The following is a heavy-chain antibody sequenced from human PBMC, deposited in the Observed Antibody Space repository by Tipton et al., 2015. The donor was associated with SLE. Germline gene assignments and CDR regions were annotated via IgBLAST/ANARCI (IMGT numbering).Heavy chain of an antibody. Sequence: TLSLTCAVSGGSISSHYWSWIRQPPGKGLEWIGYIYYSGSTNYNPSLKSRVTISVDTSKNQFSLKLSSVTAADTAVYYCAREGPGGRYFDCWGQGTLVTVSS. CDR3: AREGPGGRYFDC. CDR1: GGSISSHY. CDR2: IYYSGST. V-gene: IGHV4-59*11. J-gene: IGHJ4*02. D-gene: IGHD3-9*01.